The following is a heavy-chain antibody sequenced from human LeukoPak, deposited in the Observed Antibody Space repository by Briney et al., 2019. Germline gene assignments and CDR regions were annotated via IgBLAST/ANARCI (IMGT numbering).Heavy chain of an antibody. CDR2: INPNSGGT. CDR3: ARDRVLGYQLLSGYFDY. Sequence: GASVTVSCKASGYTFTGYYMHWVRQAPGQGVEWMGWINPNSGGTNYAQKFQGRVTMTRDTSISTAYMELSRLRSDDTAVYSCARDRVLGYQLLSGYFDYWGQGTLVTVSS. CDR1: GYTFTGYY. J-gene: IGHJ4*02. V-gene: IGHV1-2*02. D-gene: IGHD2-2*01.